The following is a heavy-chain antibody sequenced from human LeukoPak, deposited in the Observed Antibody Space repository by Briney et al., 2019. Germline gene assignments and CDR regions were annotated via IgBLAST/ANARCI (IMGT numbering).Heavy chain of an antibody. J-gene: IGHJ4*02. V-gene: IGHV3-23*01. CDR1: GFTFSSYA. CDR2: ISGSGGST. Sequence: PGGSLRLSCAASGFTFSSYAMSWVRQAPEKGLEWVSVISGSGGSTYQADSVKGRFTISRDNSKSTLYLQMNSLRAEDTAVYYCAKRLLYSYGPGFDYWGQGTLVTVSS. CDR3: AKRLLYSYGPGFDY. D-gene: IGHD5-18*01.